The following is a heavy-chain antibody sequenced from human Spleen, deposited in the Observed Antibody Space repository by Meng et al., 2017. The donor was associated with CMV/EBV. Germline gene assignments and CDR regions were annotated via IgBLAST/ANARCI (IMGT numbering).Heavy chain of an antibody. V-gene: IGHV3-23*01. CDR2: ISGSGDST. D-gene: IGHD1-14*01. J-gene: IGHJ5*02. Sequence: GESLKISCVASGFTFSSYDMSWVRQGPGKGLEWVSDISGSGDSTYYADSVKGRFTISRDKSKNMLYLQMNSLRVEDTAVYYCARAYNVPGWFGPWGRGTQVTVSS. CDR1: GFTFSSYD. CDR3: ARAYNVPGWFGP.